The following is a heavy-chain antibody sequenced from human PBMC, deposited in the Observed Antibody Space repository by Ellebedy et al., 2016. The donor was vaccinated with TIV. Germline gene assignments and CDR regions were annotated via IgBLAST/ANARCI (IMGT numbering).Heavy chain of an antibody. V-gene: IGHV1-2*02. CDR2: INPNSGGT. J-gene: IGHJ5*02. D-gene: IGHD2-15*01. CDR1: GYTFTGYY. Sequence: ASVKVSXXASGYTFTGYYMHWVRQAPGQGLEWMGWINPNSGGTNYAQKFQGRVTMTRDTSISTAYMELSRLRSDDTAVYYCARPHGLYCSGGSCYSGWFDPWGQGTLVTVSS. CDR3: ARPHGLYCSGGSCYSGWFDP.